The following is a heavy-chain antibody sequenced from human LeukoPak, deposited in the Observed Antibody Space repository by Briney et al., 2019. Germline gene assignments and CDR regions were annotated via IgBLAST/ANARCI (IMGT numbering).Heavy chain of an antibody. CDR3: ARFGIGHYGDSHFDY. V-gene: IGHV3-21*01. CDR2: ISSSSSYI. J-gene: IGHJ4*02. Sequence: GGSLRLSCAASGFTFSSYSMNWVRQAPGRGLEWVSSISSSSSYIYYADSVKGRFTISRDNAKNSLYLQMNSLRAEDTAVYYCARFGIGHYGDSHFDYWGQGTLVTVSS. CDR1: GFTFSSYS. D-gene: IGHD4-17*01.